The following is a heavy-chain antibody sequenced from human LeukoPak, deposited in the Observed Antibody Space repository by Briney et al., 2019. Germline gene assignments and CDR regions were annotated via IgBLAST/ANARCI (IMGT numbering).Heavy chain of an antibody. V-gene: IGHV4-59*01. Sequence: PSETLSLTCTASGGSISSYYWSWIRQPPGKGLEWIGYIYYSGSTSYNPSLKSRVTISVDTSNNQFSLKLSSVTAADTAVYYCASDSSGYRRGFFDYWGQGTLVTVSS. J-gene: IGHJ4*02. CDR3: ASDSSGYRRGFFDY. CDR1: GGSISSYY. D-gene: IGHD3-22*01. CDR2: IYYSGST.